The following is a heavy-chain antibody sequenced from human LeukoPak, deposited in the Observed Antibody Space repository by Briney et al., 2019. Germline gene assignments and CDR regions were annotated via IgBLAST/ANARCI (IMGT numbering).Heavy chain of an antibody. J-gene: IGHJ3*02. CDR3: AKVAGGSWYSFDAFDI. CDR1: GFTFSSYA. CDR2: IYGSGGNT. Sequence: GGSLRLSCAASGFTFSSYAMSWVRQAPGKGLEWVSAIYGSGGNTYYADSVMGRFTISRDNSKNTLYLRMNSLRAEDTAVYYCAKVAGGSWYSFDAFDIWGQGTMVTVSS. V-gene: IGHV3-23*01. D-gene: IGHD2-15*01.